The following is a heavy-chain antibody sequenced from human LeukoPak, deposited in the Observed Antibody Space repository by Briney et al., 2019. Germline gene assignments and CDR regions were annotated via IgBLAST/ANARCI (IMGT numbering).Heavy chain of an antibody. D-gene: IGHD3-22*01. CDR2: IYHSGST. J-gene: IGHJ4*02. Sequence: SETLSLTCAVSGGSISSSNWWSWVRQPPGKGLEWIGEIYHSGSTNYNPSLKSRVTISVGKSKNQFSLKLSSVPAADTAVYYCARAYDSSGYYPYIDYWGQGTLVTVSS. CDR1: GGSISSSNW. V-gene: IGHV4-4*02. CDR3: ARAYDSSGYYPYIDY.